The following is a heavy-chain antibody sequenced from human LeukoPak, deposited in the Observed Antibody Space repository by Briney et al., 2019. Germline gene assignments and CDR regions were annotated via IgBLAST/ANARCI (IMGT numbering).Heavy chain of an antibody. D-gene: IGHD1-26*01. J-gene: IGHJ5*02. CDR1: GFIFKSYW. V-gene: IGHV3-7*01. CDR2: IKQDGSEE. CDR3: ARDNSVGDTAWWFDP. Sequence: PGGSLRLSCAASGFIFKSYWMSWVRQAPGKGLEWVANIKQDGSEENYVDSVRGRFTISRDNAKKSLYLQMNSLRAEDTAVCYCARDNSVGDTAWWFDPWGQGTLVTVSS.